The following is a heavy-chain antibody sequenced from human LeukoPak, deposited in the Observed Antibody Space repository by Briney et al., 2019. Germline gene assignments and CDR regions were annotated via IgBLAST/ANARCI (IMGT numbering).Heavy chain of an antibody. D-gene: IGHD2-2*01. J-gene: IGHJ4*02. CDR1: GFTFSSYG. CDR2: IRYDGSNK. Sequence: GGSLRLSCAASGFTFSSYGMHWVRQAPGKGLEWVAFIRYDGSNKYYADSVKGRFTISRDNSKNTLYLQMNSLRAEDTAVYYCAKDEYQLLLRGGYYFDYWGQGTLVTVSS. V-gene: IGHV3-30*02. CDR3: AKDEYQLLLRGGYYFDY.